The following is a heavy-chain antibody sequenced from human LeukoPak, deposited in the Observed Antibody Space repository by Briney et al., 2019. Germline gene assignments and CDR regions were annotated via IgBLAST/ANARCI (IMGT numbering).Heavy chain of an antibody. CDR1: GDSVSSNSAA. J-gene: IGHJ4*02. Sequence: SQTLSLTCAISGDSVSSNSAAWNLIRQSPSRGLEWLGRTYYRSKWYNDYAVSVKSRITINPDTSKNQFSLQLNAVTPDDTAVYYCARGRWNDYTYLFDYWGQGTLVTVSS. D-gene: IGHD4-11*01. CDR2: TYYRSKWYN. V-gene: IGHV6-1*01. CDR3: ARGRWNDYTYLFDY.